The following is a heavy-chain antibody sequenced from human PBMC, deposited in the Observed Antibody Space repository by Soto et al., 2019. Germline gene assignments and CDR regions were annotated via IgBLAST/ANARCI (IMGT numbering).Heavy chain of an antibody. CDR1: GGTFSSYT. D-gene: IGHD1-20*01. CDR2: IIPILGIA. CDR3: ARGLSITGTTEYAFDI. J-gene: IGHJ3*02. Sequence: ASVKVSCKASGGTFSSYTISWVRQAPGQGLEWMGRIIPILGIANYAQKFQGRVTITADKSTSTAYMELSSLRSEDTAVYYCARGLSITGTTEYAFDIWGQGTMVTVSS. V-gene: IGHV1-69*02.